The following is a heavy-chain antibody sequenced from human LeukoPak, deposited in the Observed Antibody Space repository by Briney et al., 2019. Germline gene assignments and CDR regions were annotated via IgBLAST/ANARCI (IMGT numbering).Heavy chain of an antibody. V-gene: IGHV3-48*03. Sequence: PGGSLRLSCAASGFTFSSYEMNWVRQAPGKGLEWVSYISSSGSTIYYADSVKGRFTISRDNAKNSLYLQMNSLRAEDTAVYYCARVEIAVAFDYWGQGTLVTVSS. CDR1: GFTFSSYE. J-gene: IGHJ4*02. CDR3: ARVEIAVAFDY. D-gene: IGHD6-19*01. CDR2: ISSSGSTI.